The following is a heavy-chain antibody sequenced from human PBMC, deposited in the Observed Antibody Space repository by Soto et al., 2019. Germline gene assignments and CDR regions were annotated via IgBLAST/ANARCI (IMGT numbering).Heavy chain of an antibody. Sequence: SETLSLTCTVSGASISVQSYYWTWIRQPPGKGLEWVGSSYYSGTTYFNPSLKSRATISVDTSKNQFSLRLTSVTAADTAIYYCTRRYNWNDNYFDPRGPGALVTVSS. V-gene: IGHV4-39*01. CDR1: GASISVQSYY. J-gene: IGHJ5*02. CDR3: TRRYNWNDNYFDP. CDR2: SYYSGTT. D-gene: IGHD1-20*01.